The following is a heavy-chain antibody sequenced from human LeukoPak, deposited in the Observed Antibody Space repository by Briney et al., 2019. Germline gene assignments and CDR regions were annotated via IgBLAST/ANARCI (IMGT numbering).Heavy chain of an antibody. CDR2: ISHSGST. CDR1: GGSISSGGYF. Sequence: SETLSLTCTVSGGSISSGGYFWSWVRQHPGKGLEWIGYISHSGSTYYNPSLKSRVTISLDTSKDRFSLRLSSVTAADTAVYYCARDHYDSSGYYLDYWGQGTLVTVSS. D-gene: IGHD3-22*01. J-gene: IGHJ4*02. V-gene: IGHV4-31*03. CDR3: ARDHYDSSGYYLDY.